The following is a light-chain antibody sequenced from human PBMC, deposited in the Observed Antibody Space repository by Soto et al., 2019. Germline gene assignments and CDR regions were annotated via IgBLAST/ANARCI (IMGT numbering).Light chain of an antibody. CDR3: QQYDTPFT. V-gene: IGKV1-33*01. CDR2: DAS. Sequence: DIQMTQSPSSLSASVGDRVTITCQASQDIGNFLNWYQQKPGKAPKLLIYDASNLKTGVPSRFSGSGAGTDFTFTISSLQSEDIATDYCQQYDTPFTCGPGTKVDVK. J-gene: IGKJ3*01. CDR1: QDIGNF.